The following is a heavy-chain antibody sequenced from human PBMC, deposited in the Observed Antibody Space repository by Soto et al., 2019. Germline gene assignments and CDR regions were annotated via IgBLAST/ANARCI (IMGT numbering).Heavy chain of an antibody. Sequence: GASVKVSCKASGGTFSSYAISWVRQAPGQGLEWMGGIIPIFSTANYAQKFQGRVTITADESTSTAYMELSSLRSEDTAVYYCARGVVTAILGYYFDYWGQGTLVTVSS. CDR2: IIPIFSTA. CDR1: GGTFSSYA. J-gene: IGHJ4*02. CDR3: ARGVVTAILGYYFDY. V-gene: IGHV1-69*13. D-gene: IGHD2-21*02.